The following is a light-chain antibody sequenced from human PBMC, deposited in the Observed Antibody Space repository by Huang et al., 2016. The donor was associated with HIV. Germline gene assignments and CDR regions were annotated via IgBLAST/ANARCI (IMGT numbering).Light chain of an antibody. Sequence: DIVMKQSPATLSVSPGERATLSCRASQSLSDNLAWYQQQPGQAPRLLIYGASTRATGIPARFSASGSGTDFTLTISGLQSEDFAIYYCQQYNNWPPWTFGQGTKVEIK. J-gene: IGKJ1*01. CDR2: GAS. CDR1: QSLSDN. V-gene: IGKV3-15*01. CDR3: QQYNNWPPWT.